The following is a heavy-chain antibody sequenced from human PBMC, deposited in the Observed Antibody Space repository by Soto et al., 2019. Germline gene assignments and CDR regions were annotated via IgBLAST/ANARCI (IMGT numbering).Heavy chain of an antibody. CDR3: ASSRYCISTSCHPSSFGYYYYGMDV. J-gene: IGHJ6*02. Sequence: ASVKVSFKASGYSFSNYAIHWVRQAPGQKLEWMGWINGGTGYTKYSQNFQGRVTITRDTSASTAYMELSSLRSEDTAVYYCASSRYCISTSCHPSSFGYYYYGMDVWGQGTTVTVSS. CDR1: GYSFSNYA. D-gene: IGHD2-2*01. CDR2: INGGTGYT. V-gene: IGHV1-3*01.